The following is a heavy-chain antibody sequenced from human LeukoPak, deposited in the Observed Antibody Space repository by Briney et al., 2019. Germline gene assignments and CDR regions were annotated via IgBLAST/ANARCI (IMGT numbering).Heavy chain of an antibody. CDR2: VNHSGST. J-gene: IGHJ4*02. CDR3: AGRPFRRFDY. D-gene: IGHD3-16*01. CDR1: GGSFSGYY. Sequence: SETLSLTCAVYGGSFSGYYWSWIRQPPGKGLEWIGEVNHSGSTNYNPSLKSRVTISVDTSKNQSSLKLSSVAAADTAVYYCAGRPFRRFDYWGQGTLVTVSS. V-gene: IGHV4-34*01.